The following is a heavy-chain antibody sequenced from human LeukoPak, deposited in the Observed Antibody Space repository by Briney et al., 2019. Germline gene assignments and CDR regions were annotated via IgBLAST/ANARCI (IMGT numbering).Heavy chain of an antibody. CDR1: GFTFSSYA. CDR2: ISYDGSDK. J-gene: IGHJ4*02. CDR3: ARAIMDSSSWYGDY. D-gene: IGHD6-13*01. Sequence: GGSLRLSCAASGFTFSSYAMHWVRQAPGKGLEWVAVISYDGSDKYYVGSVKGRFTISRDISKNTLYLQMNSLRAEDTAVYYCARAIMDSSSWYGDYWGQGSLVTVSS. V-gene: IGHV3-30-3*01.